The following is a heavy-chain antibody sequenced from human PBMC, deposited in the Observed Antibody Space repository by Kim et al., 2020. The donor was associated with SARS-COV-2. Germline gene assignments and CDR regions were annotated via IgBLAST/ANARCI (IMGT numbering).Heavy chain of an antibody. D-gene: IGHD5-18*01. CDR3: ARDTQLWFSY. V-gene: IGHV1-3*01. Sequence: NTKYSQKFQGRVTITRDTSASTAYMELSSLRSEDTAVYYCARDTQLWFSYWGQGTLVTVSS. CDR2: NT. J-gene: IGHJ4*02.